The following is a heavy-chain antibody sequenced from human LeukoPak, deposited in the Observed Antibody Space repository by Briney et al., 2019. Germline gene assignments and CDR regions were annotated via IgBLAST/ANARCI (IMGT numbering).Heavy chain of an antibody. CDR1: GCTFTSYG. V-gene: IGHV1-18*04. CDR2: ISAYNGNT. J-gene: IGHJ4*02. CDR3: ARDLYSGYELLWDY. D-gene: IGHD5-12*01. Sequence: ASVKVSCKASGCTFTSYGISWVRQAPGQGLEWMGWISAYNGNTNYAQKLQGRVTMTTDTSTSTAYMELRSLRSDDTAVYYCARDLYSGYELLWDYWGQGTLVTVSS.